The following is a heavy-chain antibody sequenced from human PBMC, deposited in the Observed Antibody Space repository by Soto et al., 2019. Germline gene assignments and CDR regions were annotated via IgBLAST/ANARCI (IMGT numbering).Heavy chain of an antibody. CDR3: ARRTVTYYFDY. J-gene: IGHJ4*02. CDR2: IGGSGSST. V-gene: IGHV3-23*01. CDR1: GFTFSNYA. Sequence: GGSLRLSCIASGFTFSNYALGWVRQAPGQGLDWVSVIGGSGSSTYYADSVKGRSTCSRDNSKNTLYMQMNSLRPDDTAVYYCARRTVTYYFDYWGQGTLVTVSS. D-gene: IGHD4-17*01.